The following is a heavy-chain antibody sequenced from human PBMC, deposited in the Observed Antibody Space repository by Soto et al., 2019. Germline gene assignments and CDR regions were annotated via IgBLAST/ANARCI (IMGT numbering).Heavy chain of an antibody. V-gene: IGHV4-61*01. CDR1: GGSVSSGSYY. J-gene: IGHJ5*02. CDR3: ARDIYGSGANWFDP. Sequence: PSETLSLTCTVSGGSVSSGSYYWSWIRQPPGKGLEWIGYIYYSGSTNYNPSLKSRVTISVDTSKNQFSLKLSSVTAADTAVYYCARDIYGSGANWFDPWGPGTLVTVSS. CDR2: IYYSGST. D-gene: IGHD3-10*01.